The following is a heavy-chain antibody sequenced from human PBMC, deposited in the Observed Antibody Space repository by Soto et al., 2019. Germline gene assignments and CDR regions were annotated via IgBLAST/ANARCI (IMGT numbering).Heavy chain of an antibody. CDR3: ARVGQGYCSSTSCYSRGSRNFDY. J-gene: IGHJ4*02. CDR1: GGSISSGGYY. Sequence: PSETLSLTCTVSGGSISSGGYYWSWIRLHPGKGLEWIGYIYYSGSTYYNPSLKSRVTISVDTSKNQFSLKLSSVTAADTAVYYCARVGQGYCSSTSCYSRGSRNFDYWGQGTLVTVSS. V-gene: IGHV4-31*03. D-gene: IGHD2-2*02. CDR2: IYYSGST.